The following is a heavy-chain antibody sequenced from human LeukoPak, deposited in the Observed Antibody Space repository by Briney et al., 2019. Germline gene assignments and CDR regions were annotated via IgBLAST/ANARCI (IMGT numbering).Heavy chain of an antibody. Sequence: SVKVSCKASGGTFSSYAISWVRQAPGQGLEWMGGIIPIFGTANYAQKFQGRVTITADESTSTAYMELSSLRSEDTAVYYCASQGPGIAVAGPRKLNWFDPWGQGTLVTVSS. CDR2: IIPIFGTA. V-gene: IGHV1-69*13. J-gene: IGHJ5*02. D-gene: IGHD6-19*01. CDR1: GGTFSSYA. CDR3: ASQGPGIAVAGPRKLNWFDP.